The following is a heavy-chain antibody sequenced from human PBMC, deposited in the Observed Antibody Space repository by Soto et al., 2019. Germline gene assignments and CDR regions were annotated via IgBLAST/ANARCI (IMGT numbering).Heavy chain of an antibody. V-gene: IGHV4-39*01. D-gene: IGHD4-17*01. Sequence: QLQLQESGPGLVKPSETLSLTCTVSGGSISSSSFYWGWIRQPPGKGLEWIGSIYYSGRTYYNLSLQSRVTISVDTSKNQFSLKLSSVTAADTAVYYCARMDYGLGYFDYWGQGTLVTVSS. J-gene: IGHJ4*02. CDR1: GGSISSSSFY. CDR3: ARMDYGLGYFDY. CDR2: IYYSGRT.